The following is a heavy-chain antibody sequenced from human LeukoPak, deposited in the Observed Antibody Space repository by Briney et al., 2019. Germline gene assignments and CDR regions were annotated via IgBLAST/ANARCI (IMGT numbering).Heavy chain of an antibody. J-gene: IGHJ5*02. D-gene: IGHD5-24*01. CDR2: IYYSGST. CDR1: GGSISSSSYY. Sequence: SETLSLTCTVSGGSISSSSYYWGWTRQPPGKGLEWIGSIYYSGSTYYNPSLKSRVTISVDTSKNQFSLKLSSVTAADTAVYYCARDQVESEMVYNWFDPWGQGTLVTVSS. CDR3: ARDQVESEMVYNWFDP. V-gene: IGHV4-39*07.